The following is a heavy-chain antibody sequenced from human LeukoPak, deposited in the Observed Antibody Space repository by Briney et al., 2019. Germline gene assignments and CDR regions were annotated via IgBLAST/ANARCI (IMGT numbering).Heavy chain of an antibody. CDR1: GFTVSSNY. V-gene: IGHV3-53*01. CDR3: ARGSWVAYYFDY. J-gene: IGHJ4*02. CDR2: IYSGGST. Sequence: GGSLRLSCAASGFTVSSNYMSWVRQAPGKGLEWVSVIYSGGSTYYADSVKGRFTISRDNSKNTLYLQMNSLRAEDTAVYYCARGSWVAYYFDYWGQGTLVTVSS. D-gene: IGHD2-15*01.